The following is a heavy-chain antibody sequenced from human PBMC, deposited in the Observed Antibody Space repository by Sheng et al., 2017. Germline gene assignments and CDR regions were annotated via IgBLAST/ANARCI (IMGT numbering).Heavy chain of an antibody. CDR2: IKGSGANP. Sequence: EVQLSESGGGLKQPGTSLRLSCRASGFRFSIYAMNWVRQGPGKGLQWVSGIKGSGANPYYEDSVKGRFTISRDNAKNSLYLQMDSLRAEDTAVYYCARGDLLDWGQGTLVTVSS. CDR3: ARGDLLD. CDR1: GFRFSIYA. J-gene: IGHJ4*02. D-gene: IGHD1-26*01. V-gene: IGHV3-23*01.